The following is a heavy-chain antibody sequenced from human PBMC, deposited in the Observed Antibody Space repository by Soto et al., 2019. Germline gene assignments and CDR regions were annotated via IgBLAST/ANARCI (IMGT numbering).Heavy chain of an antibody. CDR2: IYYRGNA. J-gene: IGHJ4*02. D-gene: IGHD3-3*01. Sequence: LSETLSLTCSVSDDSINSDKYYWGWIRQPPGKGLEWIGSIYYRGNAYYKPSLQTRVTISLDKSRSQFSLKLNSVTATDSAVYFCARLEGLATISYYFDFWGPGALVTVSP. CDR3: ARLEGLATISYYFDF. CDR1: DDSINSDKYY. V-gene: IGHV4-39*01.